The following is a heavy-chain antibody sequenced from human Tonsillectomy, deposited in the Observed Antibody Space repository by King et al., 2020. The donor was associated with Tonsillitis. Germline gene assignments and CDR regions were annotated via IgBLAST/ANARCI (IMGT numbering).Heavy chain of an antibody. CDR1: GFTFGDFW. CDR2: INHDGTEK. D-gene: IGHD1-1*01. J-gene: IGHJ4*02. Sequence: VQLVESGGGLVQAGGSLRLSCAVSGFTFGDFWMSWVRQAPGKGLEWVANINHDGTEKNYVDSVKGRFTISRDTAENSLSLQMNSLTVEDTAVFYCVRHRHWNLVSFDFWGQGTLVTVS. V-gene: IGHV3-7*01. CDR3: VRHRHWNLVSFDF.